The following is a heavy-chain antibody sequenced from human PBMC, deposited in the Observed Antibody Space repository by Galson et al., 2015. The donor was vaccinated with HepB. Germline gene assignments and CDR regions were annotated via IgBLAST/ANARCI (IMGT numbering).Heavy chain of an antibody. D-gene: IGHD2-2*01. CDR1: GFTFSSYA. CDR3: ARVGVGWDIVVVPAAPPVY. CDR2: ISYDGSNK. J-gene: IGHJ4*02. Sequence: SLRLSCAASGFTFSSYAIHWVRQAPGKGLEWVAVISYDGSNKYYADSVKGRFTISRDNSKNTLYLQMNSLRTEDTAVYYCARVGVGWDIVVVPAAPPVYWGQGTLVTVSS. V-gene: IGHV3-30-3*01.